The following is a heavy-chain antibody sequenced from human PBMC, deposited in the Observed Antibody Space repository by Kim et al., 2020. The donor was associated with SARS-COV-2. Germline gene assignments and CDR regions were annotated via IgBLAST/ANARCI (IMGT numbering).Heavy chain of an antibody. D-gene: IGHD3-22*01. Sequence: SETLSLTCTVSGDSVRSGDYYWSWIRQSPGKGLEWIGYIYHNGGTYYHPSLNSRVTISEDTSKNHFSLEVRSVTAADTAVYYCARTSAKIVEGWFDPWGQGSVVTVSS. CDR1: GDSVRSGDYY. CDR3: ARTSAKIVEGWFDP. V-gene: IGHV4-30-4*01. J-gene: IGHJ5*02. CDR2: IYHNGGT.